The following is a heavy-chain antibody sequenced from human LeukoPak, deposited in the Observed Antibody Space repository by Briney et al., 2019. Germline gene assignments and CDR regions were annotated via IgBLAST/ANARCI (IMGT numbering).Heavy chain of an antibody. D-gene: IGHD5-12*01. CDR3: ARSGSRRGYSGYDGGWFDP. J-gene: IGHJ5*02. Sequence: ASVKVSCKASGYIFTSYDINWVRQATGQGLEWMGWMNPNSGNTGYAQKFQGRVTMTRNTSISTAYMELSSLRSEDTAVYYCARSGSRRGYSGYDGGWFDPWGQGTLVTVSS. CDR2: MNPNSGNT. CDR1: GYIFTSYD. V-gene: IGHV1-8*01.